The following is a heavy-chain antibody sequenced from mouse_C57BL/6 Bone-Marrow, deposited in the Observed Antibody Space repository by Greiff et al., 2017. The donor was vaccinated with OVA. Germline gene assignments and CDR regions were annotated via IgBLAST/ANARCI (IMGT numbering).Heavy chain of an antibody. J-gene: IGHJ4*01. D-gene: IGHD1-1*01. CDR3: ARPHYYYGSSYDYAMDY. Sequence: DVKLVESGPGLVKPSQSLSLTCSVTGYSITSGYYWNWIRQFPGNKLEWMGYISYDGSNNYNPSLKNRISITRDTSKNQFFLKLNSVTTEDTATYYCARPHYYYGSSYDYAMDYWGQGTSVTVSS. V-gene: IGHV3-6*01. CDR1: GYSITSGYY. CDR2: ISYDGSN.